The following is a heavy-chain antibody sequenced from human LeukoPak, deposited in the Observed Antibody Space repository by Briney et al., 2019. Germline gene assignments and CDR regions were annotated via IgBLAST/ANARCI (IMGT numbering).Heavy chain of an antibody. J-gene: IGHJ2*01. CDR1: GFTFISYS. V-gene: IGHV3-48*04. D-gene: IGHD4-17*01. Sequence: GGSLRLSCVASGFTFISYSMNWVRQAPGKGLEWVSYISSSSSSIYYADSVKGRFTISRDNAKNSLYLQMNSLRAEDTAVYYCARRANGDYGRWYYDLWGRGTLVGVSS. CDR2: ISSSSSSI. CDR3: ARRANGDYGRWYYDL.